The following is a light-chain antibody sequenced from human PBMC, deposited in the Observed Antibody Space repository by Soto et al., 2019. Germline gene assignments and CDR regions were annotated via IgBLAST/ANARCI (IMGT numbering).Light chain of an antibody. Sequence: DIQLTQSPSSLSASVGDRVTITCRASQGVSKWLAWYQQKPGKAPILLIHGASNLQTGVPSRFSGSGSGTDFVLTITSLQPEDIAAYYCQKYNSAPLTFGGGTKVEIK. CDR3: QKYNSAPLT. CDR2: GAS. J-gene: IGKJ4*01. V-gene: IGKV1-12*01. CDR1: QGVSKW.